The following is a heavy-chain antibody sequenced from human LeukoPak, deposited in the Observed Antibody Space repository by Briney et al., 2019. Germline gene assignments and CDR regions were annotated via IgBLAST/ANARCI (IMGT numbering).Heavy chain of an antibody. Sequence: GGSLRLSCAASGFTFSSYEMNWVRQAPGEGLEWISCISSSGSPIYYADSVKGRFTISRDNAKNSPYLQMNSLRAEDTAVYYCARGYRHTAMFLDYWGQGTLVTVSS. CDR3: ARGYRHTAMFLDY. CDR1: GFTFSSYE. CDR2: ISSSGSPI. D-gene: IGHD5-18*01. V-gene: IGHV3-48*03. J-gene: IGHJ4*02.